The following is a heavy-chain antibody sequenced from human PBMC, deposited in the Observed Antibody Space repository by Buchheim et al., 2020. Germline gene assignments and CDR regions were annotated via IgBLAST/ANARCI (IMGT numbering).Heavy chain of an antibody. CDR1: GYTFSTYG. CDR2: ISAYTGDR. V-gene: IGHV1-18*01. CDR3: ARVVYSATYSIYHYYYMDV. Sequence: QVQLVQSGAEVKKPGASVKVSCKASGYTFSTYGVSWVRQAPGQGLEWMGWISAYTGDRNYAQKLQGRVSMTTDTSTSTAYMELRSLRSDDTAVYYCARVVYSATYSIYHYYYMDVWGKGTT. D-gene: IGHD1-26*01. J-gene: IGHJ6*03.